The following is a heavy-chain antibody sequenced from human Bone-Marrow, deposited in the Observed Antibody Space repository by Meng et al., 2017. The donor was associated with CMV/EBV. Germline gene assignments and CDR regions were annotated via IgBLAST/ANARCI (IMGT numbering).Heavy chain of an antibody. CDR1: CFSGYY. CDR3: AGGSFSGYDFWSGSWFDP. J-gene: IGHJ5*02. CDR2: INHSESA. D-gene: IGHD3-3*01. Sequence: CFSGYYWGWIRQRPGKGLGWVGEINHSESANYSPYLKSRVTISVDTSKNQFSLKLSSVTAADTAVYYCAGGSFSGYDFWSGSWFDPWGQGTLVTVSS. V-gene: IGHV4-34*01.